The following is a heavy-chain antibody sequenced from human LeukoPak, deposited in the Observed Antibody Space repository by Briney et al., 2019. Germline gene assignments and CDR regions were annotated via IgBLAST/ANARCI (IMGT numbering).Heavy chain of an antibody. CDR2: IYTSGST. CDR3: AREGKFDDRNRIDY. D-gene: IGHD3-9*01. CDR1: GGSISSGSYY. J-gene: IGHJ4*02. V-gene: IGHV4-61*02. Sequence: PSETLSLTCTVSGGSISSGSYYWSWIRQPAGKGLEWIGRIYTSGSTNYNPSLKSRVTISVDTSKNQFSLKLSSVTAADTAVYYCAREGKFDDRNRIDYWGQGTLVTVSS.